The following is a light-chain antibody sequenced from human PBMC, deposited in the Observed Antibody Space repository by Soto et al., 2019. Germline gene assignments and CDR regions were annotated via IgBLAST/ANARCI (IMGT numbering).Light chain of an antibody. Sequence: EVVLTQSPATLSLSPGERATLSCRASQSIRNSLAWYQHKPGQAPRLPIYDASYRATGIPARFSGAGSGTDFTLTISSLEPEDFAVYYCQQRSKWPEITFGPGTKVDIK. CDR2: DAS. V-gene: IGKV3-11*01. CDR1: QSIRNS. CDR3: QQRSKWPEIT. J-gene: IGKJ3*01.